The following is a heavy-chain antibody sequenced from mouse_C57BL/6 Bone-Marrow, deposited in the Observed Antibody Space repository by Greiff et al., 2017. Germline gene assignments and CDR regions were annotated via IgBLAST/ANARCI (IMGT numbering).Heavy chain of an antibody. CDR2: INSDGGSN. CDR3: ARRGGYDGYYFSY. D-gene: IGHD2-3*01. J-gene: IGHJ3*01. Sequence: EVKLMESGGGLVQPGESLKLSCESNEYEFTSHDMSWVRKTPEKRLELVAAINSDGGSNYYPDTMERRFIISRDNTKKTLYLQMSSLRSEDTALYYCARRGGYDGYYFSYWGQGTLVTVSA. V-gene: IGHV5-2*01. CDR1: EYEFTSHD.